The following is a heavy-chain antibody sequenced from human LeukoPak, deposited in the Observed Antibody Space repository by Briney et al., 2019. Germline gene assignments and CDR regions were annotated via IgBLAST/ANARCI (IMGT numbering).Heavy chain of an antibody. CDR1: GYTFTSYD. CDR3: ARPAWDSSGKDDY. D-gene: IGHD3-22*01. J-gene: IGHJ4*02. Sequence: ASVKVSCKASGYTFTSYDINWVRQATGQGLEWMGWMNPNSGNTGYAQKCQGRVTMTRNTSISTAYMELSSLRSEDTAVYYCARPAWDSSGKDDYWGQGTLVTVSS. CDR2: MNPNSGNT. V-gene: IGHV1-8*01.